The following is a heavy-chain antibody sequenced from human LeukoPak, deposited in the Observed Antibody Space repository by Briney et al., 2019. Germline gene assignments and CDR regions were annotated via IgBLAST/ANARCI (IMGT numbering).Heavy chain of an antibody. J-gene: IGHJ4*02. V-gene: IGHV4-59*03. Sequence: SETLSLTCTVSGGSISSYYWSWIRQPPGKGLEWIGYIYYSGSTNYNPSLKSRVTISVDTSKTQFSLKLSSVPAADTAVYYCAARRLYYFAYWGQGTLVTVSS. CDR3: AARRLYYFAY. CDR1: GGSISSYY. D-gene: IGHD2/OR15-2a*01. CDR2: IYYSGST.